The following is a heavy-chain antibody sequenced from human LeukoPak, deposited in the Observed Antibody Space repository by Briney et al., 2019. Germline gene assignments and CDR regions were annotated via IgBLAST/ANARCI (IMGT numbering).Heavy chain of an antibody. J-gene: IGHJ1*01. CDR3: ARGDNDYGDYEYFQH. V-gene: IGHV4-4*07. D-gene: IGHD4-17*01. CDR1: MQSLTTYY. CDR2: VDTSGGT. Sequence: SETLSLTCSVSMQSLTTYYWTWIRQPAGQGLEWIGRVDTSGGTNFNPSLGSRVTMSIDTSKSQFSLKLSSVTAADTAVYYCARGDNDYGDYEYFQHWGQGTLVTVSS.